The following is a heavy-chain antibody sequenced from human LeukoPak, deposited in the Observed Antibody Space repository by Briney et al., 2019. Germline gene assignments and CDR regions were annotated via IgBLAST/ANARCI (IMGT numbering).Heavy chain of an antibody. D-gene: IGHD3-10*01. V-gene: IGHV3-23*01. CDR3: AKDTYYYGSGSYRWFDP. CDR1: GFTFSNYA. J-gene: IGHJ5*02. Sequence: GGSLRLSCAASGFTFSNYAMSWVRQAPGKGLEWVSTISGSGGSTYYADSVKGRFTISRDNSKNTLYLQMNSLRAEDTAVYYCAKDTYYYGSGSYRWFDPWGQGTLVTVSS. CDR2: ISGSGGST.